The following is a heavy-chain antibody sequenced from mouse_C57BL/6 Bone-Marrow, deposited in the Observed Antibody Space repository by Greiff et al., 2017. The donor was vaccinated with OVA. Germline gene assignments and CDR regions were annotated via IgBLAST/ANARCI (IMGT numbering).Heavy chain of an antibody. D-gene: IGHD2-3*01. V-gene: IGHV1-55*01. CDR2: IYPGSGST. CDR1: GYTFTSYW. Sequence: QVQLQQPGAELVKPGASVKMSCKASGYTFTSYWITWVKQRPGQGLEWLGDIYPGSGSTNYNEKFKSKATLTVDTSSSTAYMQLSRLAAEDSADYYSGRFYDGCYRYWGQGTTLTVSA. J-gene: IGHJ2*01. CDR3: GRFYDGCYRY.